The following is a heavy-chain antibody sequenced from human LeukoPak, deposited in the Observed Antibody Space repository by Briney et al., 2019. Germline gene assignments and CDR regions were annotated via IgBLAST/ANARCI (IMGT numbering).Heavy chain of an antibody. D-gene: IGHD3-10*01. CDR3: ARDSSYGSGSYAKAHDY. CDR2: IWYDGSNR. J-gene: IGHJ4*02. CDR1: GFTFSSYG. V-gene: IGHV3-33*01. Sequence: GGSLRLSCAASGFTFSSYGMHWVRPAPGKGLEWVAVIWYDGSNRYYADSVKGRFTISRDNSKNTLYLQMNSLRAEDTAVYYCARDSSYGSGSYAKAHDYWGQGTLVTVSS.